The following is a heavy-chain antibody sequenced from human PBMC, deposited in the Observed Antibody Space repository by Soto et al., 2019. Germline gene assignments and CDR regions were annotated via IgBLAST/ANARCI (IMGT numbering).Heavy chain of an antibody. CDR1: GGSISSYY. CDR2: IYYSGST. D-gene: IGHD6-13*01. V-gene: IGHV4-59*01. CDR3: ASGVAAAGPPSPFEY. Sequence: SETLSLTCTVSGGSISSYYWIWIRQPPGKGLEWIGYIYYSGSTNYNPSLKSRVTISVDTSKNQFSLKLSSVTAADTAVYYCASGVAAAGPPSPFEYWGQGTLVTVSS. J-gene: IGHJ4*02.